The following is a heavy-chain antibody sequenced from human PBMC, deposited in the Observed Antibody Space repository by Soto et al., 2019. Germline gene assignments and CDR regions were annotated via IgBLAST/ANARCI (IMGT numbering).Heavy chain of an antibody. D-gene: IGHD6-19*01. CDR3: AKDGVAVAGDY. Sequence: GESLKISCAASGFTFSIYAMSWVRQAPGKGLEWVSAISGSGGSTYYADSVKGRFTISRDNSKNTLYLQMNSLRAEDTAVYYCAKDGVAVAGDYWGQGTLVTVSS. CDR2: ISGSGGST. CDR1: GFTFSIYA. J-gene: IGHJ4*02. V-gene: IGHV3-23*01.